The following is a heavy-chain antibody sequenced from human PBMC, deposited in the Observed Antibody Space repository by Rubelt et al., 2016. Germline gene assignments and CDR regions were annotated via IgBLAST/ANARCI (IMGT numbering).Heavy chain of an antibody. CDR3: TRDYDFWSHDSSCGMDV. J-gene: IGHJ6*02. V-gene: IGHV4-38-2*02. Sequence: QVQLQESGPGLVKSSETLSLTCTVSGYSISSGHYWGWIRQPPGKGLEWIGIIYHSGSTYYNPSLKRRITISVDTSKNQFPLKVNAVTAADTAVYYCTRDYDFWSHDSSCGMDVWGQGTTVTVSS. D-gene: IGHD3-3*01. CDR2: IYHSGST. CDR1: GYSISSGHY.